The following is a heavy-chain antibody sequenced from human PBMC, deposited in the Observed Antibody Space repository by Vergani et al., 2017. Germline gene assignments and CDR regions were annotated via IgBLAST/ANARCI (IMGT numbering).Heavy chain of an antibody. CDR2: INPNSGGT. Sequence: QVQLVQSGAEVKKPGASVKVSCKASGYTFTGYYMHWVRQAPGQGLEWMGRINPNSGGTNYAQKFQGRVTMTRDTSISPAYMELSRLRSDDTAVYYCSRKTVVTPGCVTDYYYYYGMDVWGQGTTVTVSS. V-gene: IGHV1-2*06. D-gene: IGHD4-23*01. CDR1: GYTFTGYY. CDR3: SRKTVVTPGCVTDYYYYYGMDV. J-gene: IGHJ6*02.